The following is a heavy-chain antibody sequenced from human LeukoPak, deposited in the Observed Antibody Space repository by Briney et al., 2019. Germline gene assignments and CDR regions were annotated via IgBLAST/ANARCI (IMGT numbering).Heavy chain of an antibody. Sequence: ASETLSLTCAVYCLSFRGYYWSWQGQPPGKGLKWMGEINHSGSTNYNPSLKSRVTISVDTSKLQSSLKLCSVTAAYSAVSYCARNPESGYSGYWGQGTLVTVSS. D-gene: IGHD5-12*01. CDR1: CLSFRGYY. CDR2: INHSGST. V-gene: IGHV4-34*01. CDR3: ARNPESGYSGY. J-gene: IGHJ4*02.